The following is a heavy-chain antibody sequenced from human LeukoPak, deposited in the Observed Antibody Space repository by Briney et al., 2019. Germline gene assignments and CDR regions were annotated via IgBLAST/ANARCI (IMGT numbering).Heavy chain of an antibody. CDR3: ARGVPYDFWSGYSPRYYFDY. J-gene: IGHJ4*02. Sequence: ASVKVSCKASGYTFTSYDINWVRQATGQGLEWMGWMNPNRGNTGYAQKFQGRVTMTRNTSISTAYMELSSLRSEDTAVYYCARGVPYDFWSGYSPRYYFDYWGQGTLVTVSS. CDR2: MNPNRGNT. CDR1: GYTFTSYD. V-gene: IGHV1-8*01. D-gene: IGHD3-3*01.